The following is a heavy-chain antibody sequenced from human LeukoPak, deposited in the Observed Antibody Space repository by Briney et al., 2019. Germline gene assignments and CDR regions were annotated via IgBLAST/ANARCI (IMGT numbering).Heavy chain of an antibody. CDR3: ARHIPSGSYYPHSAFDI. Sequence: SETLSLTCTVSGGSISSSSYYWGWIRQPPGKGLEWIGSIYYSGSTYYNPSLKSRVTISVDTSKNQFSLKLSSVTAADTAVYYCARHIPSGSYYPHSAFDIWGQGTMVTVSS. V-gene: IGHV4-39*01. J-gene: IGHJ3*02. D-gene: IGHD1-26*01. CDR1: GGSISSSSYY. CDR2: IYYSGST.